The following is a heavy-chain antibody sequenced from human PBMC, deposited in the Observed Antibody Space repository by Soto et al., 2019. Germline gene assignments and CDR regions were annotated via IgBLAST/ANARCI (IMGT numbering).Heavy chain of an antibody. D-gene: IGHD6-6*01. CDR1: GGSISSGGYY. CDR2: IYYSGST. J-gene: IGHJ6*03. CDR3: ARPRGRPINYYYYMAV. Sequence: SETLSLTCTVSGGSISSGGYYWSWIRQHPGKGLEWIGYIYYSGSTYYNPSLKSRVTISVDTSKNQFSLKLSSVTAADTAVYYWARPRGRPINYYYYMAVWGKGTSVPSSS. V-gene: IGHV4-31*03.